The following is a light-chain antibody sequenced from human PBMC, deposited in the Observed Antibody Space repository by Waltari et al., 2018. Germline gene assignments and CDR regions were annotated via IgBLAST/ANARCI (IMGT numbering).Light chain of an antibody. CDR3: AAWDDSLHGHWV. CDR2: RSD. J-gene: IGLJ3*02. CDR1: SSNIGGNV. Sequence: QSVLTQPPSASGTPGQRGTISCTASSSNIGGNVVNWYQQLPGKAPTRLIYRSDLRPSGVPDRFSGSKSGTSASLAISGLQSADEGDYYCAAWDDSLHGHWVFGGGTKVTVL. V-gene: IGLV1-44*01.